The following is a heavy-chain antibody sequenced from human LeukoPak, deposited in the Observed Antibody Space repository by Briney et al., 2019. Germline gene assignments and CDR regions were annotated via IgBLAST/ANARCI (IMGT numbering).Heavy chain of an antibody. J-gene: IGHJ4*02. CDR3: AAYYYDSSGYYEAFDY. Sequence: GGSLRLSCAASGFTFSSYAMSWVRQAPGKGLEWVSAISGSGGSTYYADSVKGRFTIYRDNSKNTLYLQMNSLRAEDTAVYYCAAYYYDSSGYYEAFDYWGQGTLVTVSS. V-gene: IGHV3-23*01. CDR1: GFTFSSYA. D-gene: IGHD3-22*01. CDR2: ISGSGGST.